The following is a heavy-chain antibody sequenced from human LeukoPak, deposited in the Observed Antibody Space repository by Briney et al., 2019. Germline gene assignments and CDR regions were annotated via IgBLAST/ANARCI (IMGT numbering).Heavy chain of an antibody. J-gene: IGHJ4*02. CDR1: GYTFTSYY. D-gene: IGHD3-10*01. Sequence: ASVKVSCKASGYTFTSYYMHWVRQAPGQGLEWMGIINPSGGSTSYAQKFQGRVTMTRDTSTSTVYMELSSLRSEDTAVYCCARDLGGVGEKGTNVDYWGQGPLVTVS. CDR3: ARDLGGVGEKGTNVDY. CDR2: INPSGGST. V-gene: IGHV1-46*01.